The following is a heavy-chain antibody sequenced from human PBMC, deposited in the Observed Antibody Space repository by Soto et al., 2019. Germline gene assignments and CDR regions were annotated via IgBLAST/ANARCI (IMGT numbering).Heavy chain of an antibody. Sequence: EVHLVESGGDLVQPGGSLRLTCAASGFTFSDYNMNWVRQAPGKGPEWISFISGSGDTIYYADSVKGRFTISRDNAKTSLSLLMKNLRDEDTAVYYCAREGYDSSGYYEHFDFWGQGSLVTVSS. CDR1: GFTFSDYN. D-gene: IGHD3-22*01. J-gene: IGHJ4*02. V-gene: IGHV3-48*02. CDR3: AREGYDSSGYYEHFDF. CDR2: ISGSGDTI.